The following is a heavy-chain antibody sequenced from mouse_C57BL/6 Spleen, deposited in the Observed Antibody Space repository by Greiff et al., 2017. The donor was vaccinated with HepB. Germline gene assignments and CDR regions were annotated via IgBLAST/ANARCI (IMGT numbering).Heavy chain of an antibody. CDR1: GFTFSDYG. D-gene: IGHD2-3*01. Sequence: EVQRVESGGGLVKPGGSLKLSCAASGFTFSDYGMHWVRQAPEKGLEWVAYISSGSSTIYYADTVKGRFTISRDNAKNTLFLQMTSLRSEDTAMYYCARPGDGYSNYFDYWGQGTTLTVSS. CDR2: ISSGSSTI. CDR3: ARPGDGYSNYFDY. V-gene: IGHV5-17*01. J-gene: IGHJ2*01.